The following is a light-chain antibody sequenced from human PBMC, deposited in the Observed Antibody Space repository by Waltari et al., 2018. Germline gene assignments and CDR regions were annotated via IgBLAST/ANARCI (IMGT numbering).Light chain of an antibody. CDR3: QLRTGWPMT. CDR1: QCVSNY. Sequence: VLTQSPATLSLSPGDRATLSCRASQCVSNYLAWYRQKPGQAPSLLIYDASTRAAGIPDRFSGSGSGTDFTLTIISLEPEDFAVYYCQLRTGWPMTFGQGTRLEIK. V-gene: IGKV3-11*01. CDR2: DAS. J-gene: IGKJ5*01.